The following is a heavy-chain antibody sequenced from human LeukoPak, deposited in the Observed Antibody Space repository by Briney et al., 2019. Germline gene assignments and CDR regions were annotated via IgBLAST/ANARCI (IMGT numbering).Heavy chain of an antibody. CDR1: GFTFSSYA. J-gene: IGHJ4*02. Sequence: GGSLRLSCAASGFTFSSYAMSWVRQAPGKGLEWVSAISGSGGSTYYADSVKGRFTISRDNSKNTLYLQMNSLRAEDTAVYYCARDRDVLRYFDWLSPPGYWGQGTLVTVSS. D-gene: IGHD3-9*01. CDR3: ARDRDVLRYFDWLSPPGY. V-gene: IGHV3-23*01. CDR2: ISGSGGST.